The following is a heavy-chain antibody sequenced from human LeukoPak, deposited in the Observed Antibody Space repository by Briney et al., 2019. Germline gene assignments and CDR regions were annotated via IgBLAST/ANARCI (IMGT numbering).Heavy chain of an antibody. CDR3: TTKIQLWTN. Sequence: GGSLRLSCAASGFTFSNAWMSWVRQAPGKGLEWVGCIKSKTDGGTTDYAAPVKGRFTISRDDSKNTLYLQMNSLKTEDTAVYYCTTKIQLWTNWGQGTLVTVSS. V-gene: IGHV3-15*01. CDR1: GFTFSNAW. D-gene: IGHD5-18*01. CDR2: IKSKTDGGTT. J-gene: IGHJ4*02.